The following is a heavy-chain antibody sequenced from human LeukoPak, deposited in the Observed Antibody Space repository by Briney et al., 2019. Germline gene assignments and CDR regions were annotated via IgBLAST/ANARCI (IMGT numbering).Heavy chain of an antibody. CDR1: GDSISPYY. J-gene: IGHJ4*02. CDR2: IYYTGSGST. V-gene: IGHV4-59*08. D-gene: IGHD6-19*01. Sequence: PSETLSLTCAVSGDSISPYYWSWIRQPPGKELEWIGYIYYTGSGSTSNNPSLKSRVTISVDTSKNQFSLNLKSVTAANTAVYFCARHAVYAGSGWAFDYWGQGTLVTVSP. CDR3: ARHAVYAGSGWAFDY.